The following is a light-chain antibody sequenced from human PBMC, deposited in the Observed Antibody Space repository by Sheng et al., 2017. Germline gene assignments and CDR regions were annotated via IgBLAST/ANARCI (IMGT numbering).Light chain of an antibody. CDR2: DAS. J-gene: IGKJ2*01. CDR1: QSVGSY. Sequence: EIVLTQSPVTLSLSPGERATLSCRASQSVGSYLAWYQHKPGQAPRLLIYDASTRATGIPDRFSGSGSGTDFTLTISSLQSEDFAIYYCQQYYYLYTFGQGTNLEL. V-gene: IGKV3-11*01. CDR3: QQYYYLYT.